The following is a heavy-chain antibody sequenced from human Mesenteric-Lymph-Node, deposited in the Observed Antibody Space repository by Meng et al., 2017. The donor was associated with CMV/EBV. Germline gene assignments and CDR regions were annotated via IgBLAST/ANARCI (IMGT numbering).Heavy chain of an antibody. V-gene: IGHV3-53*01. CDR2: IHSGGST. CDR3: ARDPDHLYYAMDV. Sequence: GESLKISCAASGFTFDDYAMHWVRQAPGKGLEWVSVIHSGGSTYSADSVKGRFTISRDSSKNTLYLQMNSLRAEDTAVYYCARDPDHLYYAMDVWGQGTTVTVSS. CDR1: GFTFDDYA. J-gene: IGHJ6*02.